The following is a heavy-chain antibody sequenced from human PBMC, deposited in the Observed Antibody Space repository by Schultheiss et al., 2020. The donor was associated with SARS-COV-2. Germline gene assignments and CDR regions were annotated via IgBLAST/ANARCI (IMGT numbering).Heavy chain of an antibody. J-gene: IGHJ4*02. Sequence: SETLSLTCTVSGGSISSGGYYWSWIRQPPGKGLEWIGYIYYSGSTNYNPSLKSRVTISVDTSKNQFSLKLSSVTAADTAVYYCARGPYFDWLLIDWGQGTLVTVSS. CDR3: ARGPYFDWLLID. D-gene: IGHD3-9*01. V-gene: IGHV4-61*08. CDR1: GGSISSGGYY. CDR2: IYYSGST.